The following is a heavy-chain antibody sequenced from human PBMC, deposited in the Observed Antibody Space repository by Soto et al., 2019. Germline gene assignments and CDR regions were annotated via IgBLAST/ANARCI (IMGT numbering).Heavy chain of an antibody. J-gene: IGHJ6*02. Sequence: SETLSLTCAVSGSSITISNWWSWVRQPPGRGLEWIGEIYHSGSTNYNPSLKSRVTISVDKSKNQFSLKLSSVTAADTAVYYCARAQGYCTNGVCYFSPSYYYGMDVWGQGTTVT. CDR3: ARAQGYCTNGVCYFSPSYYYGMDV. CDR2: IYHSGST. CDR1: GSSITISNW. D-gene: IGHD2-8*01. V-gene: IGHV4-4*02.